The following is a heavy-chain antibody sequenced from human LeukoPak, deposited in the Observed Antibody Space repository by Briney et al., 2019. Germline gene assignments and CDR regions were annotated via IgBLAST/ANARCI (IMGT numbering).Heavy chain of an antibody. CDR1: GGSFSGYY. CDR2: INHSGST. J-gene: IGHJ4*02. V-gene: IGHV4-34*01. CDR3: ARGRYSSSWGY. Sequence: SETLSLTCAVHGGSFSGYYWSWIRQPPGKGLEWIGEINHSGSTNYNPSLKSRVTISVDTSKNQFSLKLSSVTAADTAVYYCARGRYSSSWGYWGQGTLVTVSS. D-gene: IGHD6-13*01.